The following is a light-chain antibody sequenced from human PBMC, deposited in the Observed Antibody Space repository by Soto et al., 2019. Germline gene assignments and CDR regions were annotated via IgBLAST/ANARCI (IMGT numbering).Light chain of an antibody. CDR3: AAWDDSLSGPV. V-gene: IGLV1-47*02. J-gene: IGLJ2*01. Sequence: QSVLTQPPSASGTPGQRVTISCSGRTSNIGSNYVHWYQQFPGTAPKLLISGENQRPSGVPDRFSGSKSGTSASLVISGLQSEDEADYYCAAWDDSLSGPVFGGGTKPPS. CDR2: GEN. CDR1: TSNIGSNY.